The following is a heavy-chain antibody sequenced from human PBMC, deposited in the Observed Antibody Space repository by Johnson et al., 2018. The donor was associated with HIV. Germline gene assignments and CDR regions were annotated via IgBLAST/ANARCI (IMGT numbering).Heavy chain of an antibody. CDR3: AKDKSWIDDAFDI. CDR1: GFTFDDYG. J-gene: IGHJ3*02. Sequence: VQLVESGGGVIRPGGSLRLSCATSGFTFDDYGMSWVRQAPGKGLEWVSGINWNGGSTGYADSVKGRFTISRDNDLNSLYLQMNSLRAEDTALYYCAKDKSWIDDAFDIWGQGTMVSVSS. D-gene: IGHD2-2*03. V-gene: IGHV3-20*04. CDR2: INWNGGST.